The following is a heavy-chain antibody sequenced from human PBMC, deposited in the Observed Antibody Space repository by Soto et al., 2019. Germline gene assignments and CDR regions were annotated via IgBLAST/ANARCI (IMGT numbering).Heavy chain of an antibody. CDR2: ISAYNGNT. CDR1: GYTFTSYG. V-gene: IGHV1-18*01. CDR3: ARTDLYDSSGYYFKPYNWFDP. Sequence: ASVKVSCKASGYTFTSYGISWVRQAPGQGLEWMGWISAYNGNTNYAQKLQGRVTMTTDTSTSTAYMELRSLRSDDTAVYYCARTDLYDSSGYYFKPYNWFDPWGQGTLVTVSS. J-gene: IGHJ5*02. D-gene: IGHD3-22*01.